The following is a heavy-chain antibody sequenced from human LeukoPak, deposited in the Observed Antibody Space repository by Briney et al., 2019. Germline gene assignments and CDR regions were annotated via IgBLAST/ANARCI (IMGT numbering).Heavy chain of an antibody. J-gene: IGHJ5*02. V-gene: IGHV4-34*01. D-gene: IGHD6-13*01. CDR1: GGSFSGYY. CDR3: ARGGSSSWYGWFDP. Sequence: KPSQTLSLTCAVYGGSFSGYYWSWIRQPPRKGLEWIGEINHSGSTNYNPSLKSRVTISVDTSKNQFSLKLSSVTAADTAVYYCARGGSSSWYGWFDPWGQGTLVTVSS. CDR2: INHSGST.